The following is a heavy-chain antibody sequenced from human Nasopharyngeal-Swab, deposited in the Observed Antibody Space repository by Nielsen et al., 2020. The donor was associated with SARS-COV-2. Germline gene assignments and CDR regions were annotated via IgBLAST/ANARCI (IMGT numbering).Heavy chain of an antibody. D-gene: IGHD6-13*01. CDR3: ARGFQYSSSWSGGGFDY. CDR1: GFTFSSYD. J-gene: IGHJ4*02. Sequence: GESLKISCGASGFTFSSYDMHWVRQATGKGLEWVSAIGTAGDTYYPGSMKGRFTISRENAKNSLYLQMNSLRAGDTAVYYCARGFQYSSSWSGGGFDYWGQGTLVTVSS. CDR2: IGTAGDT. V-gene: IGHV3-13*01.